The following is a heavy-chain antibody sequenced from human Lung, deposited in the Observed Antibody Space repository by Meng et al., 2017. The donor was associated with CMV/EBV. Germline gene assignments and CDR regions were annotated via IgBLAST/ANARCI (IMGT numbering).Heavy chain of an antibody. V-gene: IGHV1-2*06. J-gene: IGHJ4*02. D-gene: IGHD5-24*01. CDR1: GYTFAANF. Sequence: VPRVQFGAEVKQPGASMKVSCKASGYTFAANFIHWVRQAPGQGPEWMGRINPYSGDTEYAQKFQGRVIMTAGTSINTAYMELTRLRSDDTAVYYRARLAGGWLQSPFDYWGQGTLVTVSS. CDR2: INPYSGDT. CDR3: ARLAGGWLQSPFDY.